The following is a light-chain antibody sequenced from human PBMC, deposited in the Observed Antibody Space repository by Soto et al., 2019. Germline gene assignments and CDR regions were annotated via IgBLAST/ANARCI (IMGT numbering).Light chain of an antibody. CDR1: QSVSSNY. CDR3: QQYGSSPPWT. Sequence: EIVLTQSPGTLSLSPGERATLSCRASQSVSSNYLVWYQQKPGQAPRLLIHGASSRATGIPDRFSGSGSGTDFTLTISRLEPEDFAVYYCQQYGSSPPWTFGQGTKVEMK. CDR2: GAS. J-gene: IGKJ1*01. V-gene: IGKV3-20*01.